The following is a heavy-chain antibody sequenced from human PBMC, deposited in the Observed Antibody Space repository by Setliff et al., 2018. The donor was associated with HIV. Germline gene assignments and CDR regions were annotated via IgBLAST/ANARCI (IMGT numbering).Heavy chain of an antibody. CDR1: AYTLIDSG. V-gene: IGHV3-23*03. CDR3: AKGRDSSGYFDY. Sequence: SCKASAYTLIDSGVTWVRQAPGQRLEWMGWISDGSKTYYADSVKGRFTVSRDNSKNTLYLQMNSLRAEDTAVYYCAKGRDSSGYFDYWGQGTLVTVSS. CDR2: ISDGSKT. J-gene: IGHJ4*02. D-gene: IGHD3-22*01.